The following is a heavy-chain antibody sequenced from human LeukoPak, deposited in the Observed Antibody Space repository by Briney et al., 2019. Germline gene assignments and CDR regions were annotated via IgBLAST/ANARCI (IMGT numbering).Heavy chain of an antibody. Sequence: GRSLRLSCAASGCTFDDYAMHWVRQAPGKGLEWVSGISWNSGSICYADSVKGRFTISRDNAKNSLYLQMNSLRAEDTALYYCAKGQRGELLTGPFDYWGQGTLVTVSS. J-gene: IGHJ4*02. CDR1: GCTFDDYA. D-gene: IGHD1-26*01. CDR3: AKGQRGELLTGPFDY. V-gene: IGHV3-9*01. CDR2: ISWNSGSI.